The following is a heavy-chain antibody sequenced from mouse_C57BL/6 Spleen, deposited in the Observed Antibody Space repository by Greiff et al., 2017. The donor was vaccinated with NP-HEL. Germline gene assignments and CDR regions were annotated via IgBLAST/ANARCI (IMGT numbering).Heavy chain of an antibody. CDR3: ARKIYYGYYFDY. V-gene: IGHV5-17*01. CDR2: ISSGSSTI. J-gene: IGHJ2*01. D-gene: IGHD1-1*01. Sequence: EVKLVESGGGLVKPGGSLKLSCAASGFTFSDYGMHWVRQAPEKGLEWVAYISSGSSTIYYADTVKGRFTISRDNAKNTLFLQMTSLRSEDTAMYYCARKIYYGYYFDYWGQGTTLTVSS. CDR1: GFTFSDYG.